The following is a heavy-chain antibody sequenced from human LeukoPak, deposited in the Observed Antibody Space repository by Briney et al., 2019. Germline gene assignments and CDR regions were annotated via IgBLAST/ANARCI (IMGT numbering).Heavy chain of an antibody. V-gene: IGHV1-18*01. CDR3: ARDLSACDSSGYFY. Sequence: ASVKVSCKASGYTFTSYGISWVRQAPGQGLEWMGWISAYNGNTNYAQKLQGRVTMTTDTSTSTAYMELRSLRSDDTAVYYCARDLSACDSSGYFYWGQGTLVTVSS. D-gene: IGHD3-22*01. CDR1: GYTFTSYG. CDR2: ISAYNGNT. J-gene: IGHJ4*02.